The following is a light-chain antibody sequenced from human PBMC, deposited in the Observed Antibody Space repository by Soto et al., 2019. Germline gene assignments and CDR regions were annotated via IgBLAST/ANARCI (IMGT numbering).Light chain of an antibody. CDR1: QSAGNF. V-gene: IGKV3D-15*01. CDR2: YIS. J-gene: IGKJ5*01. CDR3: QQHNQWTIT. Sequence: EIVMTQSPATLSVSPGETASLSCRASQSAGNFLAWYQQKPGQAPRLLIYYISTRATGIPARFSGSGSGTEFTLTINSRQYEDSAVYYCQQHNQWTITFGQGTRLENK.